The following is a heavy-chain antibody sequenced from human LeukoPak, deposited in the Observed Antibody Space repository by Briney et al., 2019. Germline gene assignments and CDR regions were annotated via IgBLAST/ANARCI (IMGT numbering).Heavy chain of an antibody. CDR2: ISAYNGNT. Sequence: GASVKVSCKASGYTFASYGISWVRQAPGQGLKWMGWISAYNGNTNYAQKLQGRVTMTTDTYTSTAYMELRSLRSDDTAVYYCARDLTLLWFGELLGLPSDYWGQGTLVTVSS. V-gene: IGHV1-18*01. D-gene: IGHD3-10*01. CDR1: GYTFASYG. J-gene: IGHJ4*02. CDR3: ARDLTLLWFGELLGLPSDY.